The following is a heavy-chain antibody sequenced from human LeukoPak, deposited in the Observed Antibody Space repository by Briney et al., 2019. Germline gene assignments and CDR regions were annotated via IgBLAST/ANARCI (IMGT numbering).Heavy chain of an antibody. V-gene: IGHV3-74*01. Sequence: GGSLRLSCAASGFTFSTYWMHWVRQAPGKGLVWVSLINSGGDDTRYADPVKGRFTISRDNAKNTLYLQMNSLRAEDTAVYYCARRIGYSSGHSAVYYFDYWGQGTLVTVSS. J-gene: IGHJ4*02. CDR2: INSGGDDT. CDR1: GFTFSTYW. CDR3: ARRIGYSSGHSAVYYFDY. D-gene: IGHD6-19*01.